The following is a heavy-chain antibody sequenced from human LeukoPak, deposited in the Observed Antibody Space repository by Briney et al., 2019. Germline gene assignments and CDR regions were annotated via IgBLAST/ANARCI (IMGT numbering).Heavy chain of an antibody. CDR3: ARDQEAYYYGSGSSLYI. V-gene: IGHV1-69*05. J-gene: IGHJ3*02. CDR1: GGTFSRYV. Sequence: GASVKVSCKTSGGTFSRYVISWVRQAPGQGLEWMGRIIPIFGTANYAQKFQGRVTVTTDESTSTAYMELSSLRSEDTAVYYCARDQEAYYYGSGSSLYIWGQGTMVTVSS. D-gene: IGHD3-10*01. CDR2: IIPIFGTA.